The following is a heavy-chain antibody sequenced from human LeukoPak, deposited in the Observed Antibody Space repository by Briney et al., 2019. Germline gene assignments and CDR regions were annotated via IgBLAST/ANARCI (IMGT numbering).Heavy chain of an antibody. CDR1: GGSISSYY. J-gene: IGHJ3*02. D-gene: IGHD3-10*01. Sequence: SSETLSLTCTVSGGSISSYYWSWIRQPAGKGLECVARSYTSGSTNYNPSLKSRVTMSVDTSKNQFSLKLSAVTAADTAVYYWAREYYYGSGSSFAFDIWGQGTMVTVSA. CDR2: SYTSGST. V-gene: IGHV4-4*07. CDR3: AREYYYGSGSSFAFDI.